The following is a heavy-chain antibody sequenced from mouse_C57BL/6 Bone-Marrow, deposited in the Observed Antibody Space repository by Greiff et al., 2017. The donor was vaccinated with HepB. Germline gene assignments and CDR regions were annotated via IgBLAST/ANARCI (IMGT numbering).Heavy chain of an antibody. V-gene: IGHV1-81*01. J-gene: IGHJ4*01. CDR3: ARCPLCLYAMDY. Sequence: SGAELARPGASVKLSCKASGYTFTSYGISWVKQRTGQGLEWIGEIYPRSGNTYYNEKFKGKATLTADKSSSTAYMELRSLTSEDSAVYFCARCPLCLYAMDYWGQGTAVTVSS. CDR1: GYTFTSYG. CDR2: IYPRSGNT. D-gene: IGHD1-1*02.